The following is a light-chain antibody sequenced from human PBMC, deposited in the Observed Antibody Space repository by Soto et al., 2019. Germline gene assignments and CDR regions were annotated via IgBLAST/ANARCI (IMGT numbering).Light chain of an antibody. J-gene: IGLJ1*01. V-gene: IGLV2-14*01. Sequence: LTQPASVSGSPGQSITISCAGTMRDIGAYNLVSWYQQHPGKAPRLIFSEVSNRPSGVSNRFSGSKSGNTASLTISGLQAEDEADYYCSSYTAGGTIFGTGTKVTVL. CDR2: EVS. CDR1: MRDIGAYNL. CDR3: SSYTAGGTI.